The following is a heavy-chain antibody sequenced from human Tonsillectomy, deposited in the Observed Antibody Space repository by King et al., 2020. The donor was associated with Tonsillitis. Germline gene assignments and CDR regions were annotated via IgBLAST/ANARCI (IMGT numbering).Heavy chain of an antibody. CDR3: ARGGRSTLDS. D-gene: IGHD6-19*01. CDR1: WFNVSNYW. V-gene: IGHV3-7*01. CDR2: IKAGDSGP. Sequence: VQLVESVGGLVQPGGSLRLSCFIWWFNVSNYWMRLVRLPPGKGLEGLTNIKAGDSGPFYVASVKGRFTISKDDAKNSLFLDLHSLSREDTATYYCARGGRSTLDSWGQGVVVTVSS. J-gene: IGHJ4*02.